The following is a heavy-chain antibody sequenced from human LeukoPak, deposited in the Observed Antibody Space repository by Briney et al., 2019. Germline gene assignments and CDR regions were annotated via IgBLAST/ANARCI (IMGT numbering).Heavy chain of an antibody. D-gene: IGHD2-2*01. V-gene: IGHV1-2*02. CDR2: INPNSGGT. Sequence: ASVKVSCKASGYSFTAYYIHWVRQAPGQGLEWMGWINPNSGGTNYAQKFQGRVTITRDTSISTAYMELSRLRSEDTAVYYCARIRVVPAAIIHSYVDVWGKGTTVTISS. J-gene: IGHJ6*03. CDR1: GYSFTAYY. CDR3: ARIRVVPAAIIHSYVDV.